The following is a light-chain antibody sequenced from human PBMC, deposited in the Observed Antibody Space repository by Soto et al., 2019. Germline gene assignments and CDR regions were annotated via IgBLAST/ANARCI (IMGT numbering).Light chain of an antibody. Sequence: EVVLTPSPATLSVSPAARVTLSCRASQSVSSNLACYQQKPGQAPRLLIYGASSRATGIPDRFSGSGSGTEFTLTISSLQSEDFATYYCHQSYSTPTFGQGTKVDVK. V-gene: IGKV3D-15*01. CDR1: QSVSSN. CDR3: HQSYSTPT. J-gene: IGKJ1*01. CDR2: GAS.